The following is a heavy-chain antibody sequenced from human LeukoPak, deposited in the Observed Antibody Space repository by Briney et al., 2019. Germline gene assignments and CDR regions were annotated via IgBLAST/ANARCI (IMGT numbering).Heavy chain of an antibody. CDR2: ISSSGSTI. V-gene: IGHV3-48*03. CDR3: AREGYDFWSGYYTHYYGMDV. D-gene: IGHD3-3*01. J-gene: IGHJ6*02. Sequence: GGSLRLSCAASGFTFSSYEMNWVRQAPGKGLEWVSYISSSGSTIYYADSVKGRFTISRDNAKNSLYLQMNSLRAGDTAVYYCAREGYDFWSGYYTHYYGMDVWGQGTTVTVSS. CDR1: GFTFSSYE.